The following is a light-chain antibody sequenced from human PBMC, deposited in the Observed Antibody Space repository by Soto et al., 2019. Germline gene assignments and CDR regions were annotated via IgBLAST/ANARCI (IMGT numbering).Light chain of an antibody. J-gene: IGLJ1*01. Sequence: QSVLTQPHSASETPGQTVSISCSGSNSNIASNTVNWYQHLPGTAPKLLTYYNNQRPSGVPDRFSGSKSGTSASLAISGLQSEDESDYYCAAWDDTLKRYVFGTGTKVTVL. V-gene: IGLV1-44*01. CDR1: NSNIASNT. CDR3: AAWDDTLKRYV. CDR2: YNN.